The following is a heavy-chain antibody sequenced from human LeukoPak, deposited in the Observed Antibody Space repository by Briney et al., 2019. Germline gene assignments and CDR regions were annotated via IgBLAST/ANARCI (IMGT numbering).Heavy chain of an antibody. Sequence: GGSLRLSCAASGFTFSSYAMYWVRQAPGKGLEWVSGIFGSGGSTHYADSVKGRFTISRDNSKNTVYLQMNSLRAEDTAVYHCAKTTTGYSSGRFPGWPVDYWGQGTLVTVSS. D-gene: IGHD6-19*01. CDR3: AKTTTGYSSGRFPGWPVDY. CDR1: GFTFSSYA. CDR2: IFGSGGST. V-gene: IGHV3-23*01. J-gene: IGHJ4*02.